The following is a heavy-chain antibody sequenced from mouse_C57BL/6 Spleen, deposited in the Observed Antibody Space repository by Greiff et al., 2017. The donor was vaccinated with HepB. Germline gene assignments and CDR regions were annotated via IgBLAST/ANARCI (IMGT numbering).Heavy chain of an antibody. V-gene: IGHV7-3*01. J-gene: IGHJ4*01. CDR2: IRNKANGYTT. CDR3: ARSEGYYGSSYAMDY. D-gene: IGHD1-1*01. CDR1: GFTFTDYY. Sequence: EVHLVESGGGLVQPGGSLSLSCAASGFTFTDYYMSWVRQPPGKALEWLGFIRNKANGYTTEYSASVKGRFTISRDNSQSILYLQMNALRAEDSATYYCARSEGYYGSSYAMDYWGQGTSVTVSS.